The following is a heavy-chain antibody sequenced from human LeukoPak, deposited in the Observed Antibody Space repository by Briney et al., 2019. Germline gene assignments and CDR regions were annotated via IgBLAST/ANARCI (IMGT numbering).Heavy chain of an antibody. CDR2: INRDGSIT. CDR1: GFTFSSYW. Sequence: PGGSLGLSCAASGFTFSSYWMHWVRQVPGKGLVWVARINRDGSITTYADSVEGRFTISRDNAKNTLYLQMNSLRAEDTAVYYCARSLAHYYDSSVMGYWGQGTLVTVSS. V-gene: IGHV3-74*01. CDR3: ARSLAHYYDSSVMGY. J-gene: IGHJ4*02. D-gene: IGHD3-22*01.